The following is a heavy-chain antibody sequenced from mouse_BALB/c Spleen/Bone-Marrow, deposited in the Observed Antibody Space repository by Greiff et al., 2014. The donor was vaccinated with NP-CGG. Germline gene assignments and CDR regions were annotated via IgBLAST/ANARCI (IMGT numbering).Heavy chain of an antibody. D-gene: IGHD2-12*01. Sequence: EVMLVESGGGLVKLGGSLKLSCAASGFTFSSYYMSWVRQIPEKRLELVAAINSDGGSTYYPDTLKGRFTISRDNAKNTLYLQMSSLKSEDAAFYYCARHSSFEVYYAMDYWGLGTTVTVSS. J-gene: IGHJ4*01. CDR2: INSDGGST. CDR1: GFTFSSYY. V-gene: IGHV5-6-2*01. CDR3: ARHSSFEVYYAMDY.